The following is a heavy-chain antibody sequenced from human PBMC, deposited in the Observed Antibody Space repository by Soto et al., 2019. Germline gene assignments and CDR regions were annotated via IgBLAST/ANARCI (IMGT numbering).Heavy chain of an antibody. D-gene: IGHD5-18*01. CDR2: IYHSGST. Sequence: SETLSLTCAVSGGSISSSNWRSWVRQPPGKGLEWIGEIYHSGSTNYNPSLKSRVTISVDKSKNQFSLKLSSVTAADTAVYYCARDQGYSYGIRGLDYWGQGTLVTVSS. V-gene: IGHV4-4*02. J-gene: IGHJ4*02. CDR3: ARDQGYSYGIRGLDY. CDR1: GGSISSSNW.